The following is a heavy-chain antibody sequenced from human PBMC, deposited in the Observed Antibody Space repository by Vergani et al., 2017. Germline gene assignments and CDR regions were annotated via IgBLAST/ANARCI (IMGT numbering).Heavy chain of an antibody. D-gene: IGHD5-24*01. CDR1: GFTFSSYW. J-gene: IGHJ4*02. Sequence: EVQLVESGGGLVQPGGSLRLSCAASGFTFSSYWMHWVRQAPGKGLVWVSRINSDGSSTSYADSVKGRFTISRDNAKNTLYLQMNSLRAEDTALYYCAKGIEMATTAFDYWGQGTLVTVSS. V-gene: IGHV3-74*02. CDR2: INSDGSST. CDR3: AKGIEMATTAFDY.